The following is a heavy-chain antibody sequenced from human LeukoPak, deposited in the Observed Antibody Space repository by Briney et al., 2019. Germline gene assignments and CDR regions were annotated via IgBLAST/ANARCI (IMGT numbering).Heavy chain of an antibody. Sequence: SQTLSLTCTVSGGSLSSGSYYWGWIRQPAGKGLEWVGRIYISGSTSYNPSLKSRVTISVDTSKNQFSLKLSSVTAADTAVYYCARVYIASPGQFDPWGQGTLVTVSS. CDR1: GGSLSSGSYY. V-gene: IGHV4-61*02. CDR2: IYISGST. D-gene: IGHD6-13*01. J-gene: IGHJ5*02. CDR3: ARVYIASPGQFDP.